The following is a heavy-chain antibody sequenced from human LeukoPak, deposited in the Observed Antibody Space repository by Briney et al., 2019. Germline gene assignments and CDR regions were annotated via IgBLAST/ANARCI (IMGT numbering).Heavy chain of an antibody. J-gene: IGHJ4*02. CDR3: TRGGIAAAGRSPQDY. Sequence: PSETRSLTCTVSGGSISSYYWSWIRQPPGKGLEWIGDIYDSGSTNYGSTNYNPSLKSRVTISVDTSKSQFSLQLSSVTAADTAVYYCTRGGIAAAGRSPQDYWGQGTLVTVSS. V-gene: IGHV4-59*01. CDR2: IYDSGSTNYGST. D-gene: IGHD6-13*01. CDR1: GGSISSYY.